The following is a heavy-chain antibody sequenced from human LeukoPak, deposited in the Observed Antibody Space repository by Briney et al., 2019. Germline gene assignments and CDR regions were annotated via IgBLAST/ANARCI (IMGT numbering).Heavy chain of an antibody. Sequence: GGSLRLSCAASGFIFNSFAMNWVRQGPGKGLEWVSTISGSGGSTYHADSVKGRFTISRDNSKNTLYLQMNSLRAEDTAVYYCAKERGDYDILNGYYMSAFDYWGQGTLVTVSS. D-gene: IGHD3-9*01. CDR3: AKERGDYDILNGYYMSAFDY. J-gene: IGHJ4*02. CDR1: GFIFNSFA. CDR2: ISGSGGST. V-gene: IGHV3-23*01.